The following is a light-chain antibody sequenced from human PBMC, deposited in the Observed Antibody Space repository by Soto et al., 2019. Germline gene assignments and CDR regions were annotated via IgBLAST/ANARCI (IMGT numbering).Light chain of an antibody. V-gene: IGLV2-14*01. CDR3: SSFTSSTTLV. CDR2: NVS. Sequence: SALTQPASVSGSPGQSITISCTGTSSDIGGYDYVSWYQQHPGKAPKLMIHNVSNRPSGVSNRFSGSKSGNTASLTISGLQAEDEADYYCSSFTSSTTLVFGGGTKVTVL. J-gene: IGLJ2*01. CDR1: SSDIGGYDY.